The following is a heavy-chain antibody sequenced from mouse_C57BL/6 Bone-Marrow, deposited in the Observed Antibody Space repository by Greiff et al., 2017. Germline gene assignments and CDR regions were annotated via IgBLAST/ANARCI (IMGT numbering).Heavy chain of an antibody. V-gene: IGHV5-6*01. Sequence: EVMLVESGGDLVKPGGSLKLSCAASGFTFSSYGMSWVRQTPDKRLEWVATISRGGSYTYYPDSVKGRFTISRDNAKNTLYLQMSSLKSEDTAMYYYPKLRWLRRRKAYWGQGTLVTVSA. D-gene: IGHD2-2*01. CDR3: PKLRWLRRRKAY. CDR2: ISRGGSYT. CDR1: GFTFSSYG. J-gene: IGHJ3*01.